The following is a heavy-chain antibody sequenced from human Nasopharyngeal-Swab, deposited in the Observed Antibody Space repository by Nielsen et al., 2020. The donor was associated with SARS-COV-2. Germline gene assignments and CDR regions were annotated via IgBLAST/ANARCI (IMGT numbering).Heavy chain of an antibody. J-gene: IGHJ6*02. Sequence: ASVKVSCKASGYTFTSYAMNWVRQAPGQGIEGMGWINTNTGNPTYAQGFTGRFVFSLDTSVSTAYLQISSLKAEDTAVYYCAREVGSGWYRARYYGMDVWGQGTTVTVSS. CDR1: GYTFTSYA. CDR3: AREVGSGWYRARYYGMDV. CDR2: INTNTGNP. D-gene: IGHD6-19*01. V-gene: IGHV7-4-1*02.